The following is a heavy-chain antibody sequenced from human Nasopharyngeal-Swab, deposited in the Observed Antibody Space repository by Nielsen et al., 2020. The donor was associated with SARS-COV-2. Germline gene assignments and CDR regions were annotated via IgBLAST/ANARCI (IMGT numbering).Heavy chain of an antibody. CDR1: GGSISSSSYY. J-gene: IGHJ6*02. D-gene: IGHD6-13*01. Sequence: LSCTVSGGSISSSSYYWGWIRQPPGKGLEWIGSIYYSGSTYYNPSLKSRVTISVDTSKNQFSLKLSSVTAADTAVYYCVGSSWYGDYYYYYGMDVWGRGTTVTVSS. CDR2: IYYSGST. V-gene: IGHV4-39*07. CDR3: VGSSWYGDYYYYYGMDV.